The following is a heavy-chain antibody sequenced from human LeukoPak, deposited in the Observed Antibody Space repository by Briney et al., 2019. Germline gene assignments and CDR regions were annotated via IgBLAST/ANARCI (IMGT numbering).Heavy chain of an antibody. CDR1: GFTFDDYA. Sequence: GGSLRLSCTASGFTFDDYAMHWVRQAPGKGLEWVSGISWHSGSIDYADSVKGRFTISRDNAKNSLYLQMNSLRTEDTALYYCAKVRGYSYGPFDYWGQGNLVTVSS. CDR3: AKVRGYSYGPFDY. V-gene: IGHV3-9*01. CDR2: ISWHSGSI. D-gene: IGHD5-18*01. J-gene: IGHJ4*02.